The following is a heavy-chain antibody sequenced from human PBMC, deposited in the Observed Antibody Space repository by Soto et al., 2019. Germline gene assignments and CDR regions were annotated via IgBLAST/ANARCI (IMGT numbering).Heavy chain of an antibody. Sequence: SETLSLTCTVSGGSISSSSYYWGWIRQPPGKGLEWIGSIYYSGSTYYNPSLKSRVTISVDTSKNQFSLKLSSVTAADTAVYYCARHYDILTGYYWAWFDPWGQGTLVTVSS. CDR2: IYYSGST. J-gene: IGHJ5*02. CDR3: ARHYDILTGYYWAWFDP. CDR1: GGSISSSSYY. D-gene: IGHD3-9*01. V-gene: IGHV4-39*01.